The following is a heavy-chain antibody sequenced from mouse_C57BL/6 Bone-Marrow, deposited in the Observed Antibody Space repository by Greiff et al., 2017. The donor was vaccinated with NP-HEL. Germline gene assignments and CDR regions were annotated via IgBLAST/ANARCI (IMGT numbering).Heavy chain of an antibody. Sequence: QVQLQQPGAELVMPGASVKLSCKASGYTFTSYWMHWVKQRPGQGLEWIGEIDPSDSYTNYNQKFKGKSTLTVDKSSSTAYMQLSCLTSEDSAVYYCATSLYYYGSSYDVDYWGQGTSVTVSS. CDR3: ATSLYYYGSSYDVDY. CDR2: IDPSDSYT. V-gene: IGHV1-69*01. CDR1: GYTFTSYW. J-gene: IGHJ4*01. D-gene: IGHD1-1*01.